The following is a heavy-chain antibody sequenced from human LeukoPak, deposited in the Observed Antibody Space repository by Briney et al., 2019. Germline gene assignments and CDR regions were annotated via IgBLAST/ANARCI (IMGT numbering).Heavy chain of an antibody. Sequence: ASVKLYCTTSGYTSTGYYMYWVRQAPGQGLEWMGWINPNSGGTNYAQKFQGRVTMPRDTSISTVYMELSSLRSDDTAVYFCARRVVPTAFSWLDPGGQGTLVTVPP. J-gene: IGHJ5*02. CDR2: INPNSGGT. CDR3: ARRVVPTAFSWLDP. V-gene: IGHV1-2*02. D-gene: IGHD2-2*01. CDR1: GYTSTGYY.